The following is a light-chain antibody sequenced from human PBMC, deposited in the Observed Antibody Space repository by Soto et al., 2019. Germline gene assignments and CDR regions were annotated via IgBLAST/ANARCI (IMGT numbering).Light chain of an antibody. CDR2: GAS. CDR3: QQYGSSPYT. CDR1: QSVSSN. V-gene: IGKV3D-15*02. J-gene: IGKJ2*01. Sequence: ETVMTQSPATLSLSPGERATLSCRASQSVSSNLAWYQQKPGQAPRLLIYGASTRVTGIPARFSGSGSGTEFTLTISSLQSEDFAVYYCQQYGSSPYTFGQGTKLEIK.